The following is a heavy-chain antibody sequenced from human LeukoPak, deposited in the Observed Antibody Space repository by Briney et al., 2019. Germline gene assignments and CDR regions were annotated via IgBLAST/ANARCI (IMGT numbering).Heavy chain of an antibody. D-gene: IGHD3-3*01. CDR2: SGADNGNT. J-gene: IGHJ4*02. V-gene: IGHV1-18*01. CDR1: GYSGTTYG. Sequence: ASVKVSCKGSGYSGTTYGINWVRQAPGQGKERKGWSGADNGNTNYAQKFQGRVTMTTDTSTSTAYMELRGLGSDDTAVYYCARAEIHHYDNYGFYSYYFDCWGQGTLVSVSS. CDR3: ARAEIHHYDNYGFYSYYFDC.